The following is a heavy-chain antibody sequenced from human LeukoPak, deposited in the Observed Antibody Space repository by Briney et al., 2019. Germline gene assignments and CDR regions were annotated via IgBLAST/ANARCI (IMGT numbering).Heavy chain of an antibody. Sequence: SETLSLTCAVSGGSISRSNWWSWVRQPPGKGLEWIGEIYHSGSTNYNPSLKSRVTISVDTSKNQFSLKLSSVTAADTAVYYCARGLAAAGTYYYYYYYMDVWGKGTTVTVSS. CDR2: IYHSGST. CDR1: GGSISRSNW. J-gene: IGHJ6*03. CDR3: ARGLAAAGTYYYYYYYMDV. V-gene: IGHV4-4*02. D-gene: IGHD6-13*01.